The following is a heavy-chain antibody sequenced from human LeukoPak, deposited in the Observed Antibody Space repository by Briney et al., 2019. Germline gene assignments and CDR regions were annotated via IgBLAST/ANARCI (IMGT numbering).Heavy chain of an antibody. CDR2: IYYSGST. Sequence: PSETLSLTCTVSGGSISSYYWSWIRQPPGKGLEWIGYIYYSGSTNYNPSLKSRVTISVDTSKNQFSLKLSSVTAADTAVYYCASYYDVFYFDYWGQGTLVTVSS. CDR3: ASYYDVFYFDY. D-gene: IGHD3-22*01. V-gene: IGHV4-59*12. CDR1: GGSISSYY. J-gene: IGHJ4*02.